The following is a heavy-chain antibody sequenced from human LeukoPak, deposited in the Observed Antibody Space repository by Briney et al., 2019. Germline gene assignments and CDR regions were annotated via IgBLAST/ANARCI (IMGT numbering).Heavy chain of an antibody. J-gene: IGHJ6*02. CDR1: GFTVSSNY. D-gene: IGHD6-19*01. CDR3: ARALPEYQWLTPYYYYGMDV. CDR2: IYSGGST. Sequence: GGSLRLSCAASGFTVSSNYMSWVRQAPGKGLEWVSVIYSGGSTYYADSVKGRFTISRDNSKNTLYLQMNSLRAEDTAVYYCARALPEYQWLTPYYYYGMDVWGQGTTVTVSS. V-gene: IGHV3-53*01.